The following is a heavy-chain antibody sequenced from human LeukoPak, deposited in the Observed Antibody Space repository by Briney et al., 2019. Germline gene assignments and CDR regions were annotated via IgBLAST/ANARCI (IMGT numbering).Heavy chain of an antibody. J-gene: IGHJ4*02. Sequence: GASVKVSCKASGYTFTSYHINWVRQATGQGLGWMGWMNPNNGDSGYAQKFQGRVTITRDTSISTAYMELRSLRSEDTAVYFCARTTSFTASGYDYWGQGTLVTVSS. CDR3: ARTTSFTASGYDY. D-gene: IGHD6-25*01. V-gene: IGHV1-8*03. CDR2: MNPNNGDS. CDR1: GYTFTSYH.